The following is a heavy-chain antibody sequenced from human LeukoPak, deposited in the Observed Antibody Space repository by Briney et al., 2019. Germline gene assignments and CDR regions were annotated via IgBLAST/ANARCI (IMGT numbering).Heavy chain of an antibody. Sequence: SETLSLTCTVSGGSISSYYWSWIRQPPGKGLEWIGEINHSGSTNYNPSLKSRVTISVDTSKDQFSLKLSSVTAADTAVYYCARAGIRGYYYDSCGYPNWGQGTLVTVSS. D-gene: IGHD3-22*01. V-gene: IGHV4-34*01. CDR1: GGSISSYY. CDR3: ARAGIRGYYYDSCGYPN. CDR2: INHSGST. J-gene: IGHJ4*02.